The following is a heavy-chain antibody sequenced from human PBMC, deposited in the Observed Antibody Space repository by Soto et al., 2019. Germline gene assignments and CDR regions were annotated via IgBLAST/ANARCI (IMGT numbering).Heavy chain of an antibody. CDR1: GFTVSSNY. Sequence: EVQLVESGGGLIQPGGSLRLSCTASGFTVSSNYMSWVRQAPGKGLEWVSVIYSGGSTYYADSVKGRFTISRDSSKNTLYLQMNSLRAEDTAVYYCARFSGYPNYYLDYWGQGTLVTVSS. CDR3: ARFSGYPNYYLDY. V-gene: IGHV3-53*01. J-gene: IGHJ4*02. D-gene: IGHD5-18*01. CDR2: IYSGGST.